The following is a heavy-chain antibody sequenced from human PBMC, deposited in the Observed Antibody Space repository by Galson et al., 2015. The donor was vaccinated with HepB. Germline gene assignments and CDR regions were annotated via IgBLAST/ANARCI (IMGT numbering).Heavy chain of an antibody. CDR3: ARDSVVPAAGWGYYYYYMDV. Sequence: SLRLSCAASGFTFSSYGMHWVRQAPGKGLEWVAVIWYDGSNKYYADSVKGRFTISRDNSKNTLYLQMNSLRAEDTAVYYCARDSVVPAAGWGYYYYYMDVWGKGTTVTVSS. J-gene: IGHJ6*03. CDR2: IWYDGSNK. CDR1: GFTFSSYG. V-gene: IGHV3-33*01. D-gene: IGHD2-2*01.